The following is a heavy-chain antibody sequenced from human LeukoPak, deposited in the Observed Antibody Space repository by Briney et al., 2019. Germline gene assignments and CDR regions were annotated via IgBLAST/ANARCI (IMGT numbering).Heavy chain of an antibody. J-gene: IGHJ5*02. V-gene: IGHV4-39*01. CDR1: GGSISSSSYY. Sequence: PSETLSLTCTVSGGSISSSSYYWGWIRQPPRKGLEWIGSIYYSGSTYYNPSLKSRVTISVDTSKNQFSLKLSSVTAADTAVYYCASTYDFWPTGFDPWGQGTLVTVSS. CDR3: ASTYDFWPTGFDP. CDR2: IYYSGST. D-gene: IGHD3-3*01.